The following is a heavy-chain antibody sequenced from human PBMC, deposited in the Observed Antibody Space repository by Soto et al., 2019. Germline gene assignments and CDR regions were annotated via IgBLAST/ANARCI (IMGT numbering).Heavy chain of an antibody. CDR1: GFTFSYYS. J-gene: IGHJ4*02. V-gene: IGHV3-21*01. CDR3: ARDPVGVDSTFFFDS. D-gene: IGHD2-21*01. Sequence: GGSLRLSCAASGFTFSYYSMTWVRQSPGRGLEWVSSISSSTTYISYADSVRGRFTISRDNAKNSLYLQMSSLRADDAAVYYCARDPVGVDSTFFFDSWGQGTLVTVSS. CDR2: ISSSTTYI.